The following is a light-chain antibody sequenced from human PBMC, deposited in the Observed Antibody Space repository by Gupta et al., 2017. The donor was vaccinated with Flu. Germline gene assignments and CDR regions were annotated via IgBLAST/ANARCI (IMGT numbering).Light chain of an antibody. CDR1: SSNIGNNY. CDR2: DNN. V-gene: IGLV1-51*01. Sequence: QSVLTQPPSVSAAPGQKVTISCSGSSSNIGNNYVSWYQQLPGTAPKLLIYDNNKRPSGIPDRFSGSKSGTSATLGITGLQTGDEADYYCGTLDSSLSACVFGTGTKVTVL. J-gene: IGLJ1*01. CDR3: GTLDSSLSACV.